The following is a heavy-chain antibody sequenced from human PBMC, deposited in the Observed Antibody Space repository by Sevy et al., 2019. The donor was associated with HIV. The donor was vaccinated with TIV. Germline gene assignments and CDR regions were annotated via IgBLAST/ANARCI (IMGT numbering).Heavy chain of an antibody. Sequence: GGSLRLSCAASGFTFTTYAMHWVRQAPGKGLEWVAVISYDGSNTYYADSVKGRLTISSDSSKNTLYLQMNSLRAEDTAVYFCARDGGYDSRGYDLSNYWGQGTLVTVSS. CDR3: ARDGGYDSRGYDLSNY. J-gene: IGHJ4*02. CDR1: GFTFTTYA. D-gene: IGHD3-22*01. V-gene: IGHV3-30-3*01. CDR2: ISYDGSNT.